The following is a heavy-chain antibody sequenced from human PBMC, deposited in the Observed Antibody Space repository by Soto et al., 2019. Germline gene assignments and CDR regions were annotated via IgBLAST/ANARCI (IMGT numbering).Heavy chain of an antibody. CDR2: ITPETGGT. CDR3: ASERYQVISDGMDV. CDR1: GYTFTGYY. J-gene: IGHJ6*02. Sequence: QVQLVQSGADVKTPGASVRVSCKASGYTFTGYYVHWVREAPGQGLEWMGWITPETGGTSYAQKFQGRVTLSRDTSINTAYLELSRLRFDDAAVYFCASERYQVISDGMDVWGQGTTVTVSS. V-gene: IGHV1-2*02. D-gene: IGHD2-2*01.